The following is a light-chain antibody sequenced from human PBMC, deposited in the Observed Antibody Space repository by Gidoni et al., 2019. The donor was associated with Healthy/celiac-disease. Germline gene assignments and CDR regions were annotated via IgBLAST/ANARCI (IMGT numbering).Light chain of an antibody. V-gene: IGLV3-1*01. CDR2: QDS. CDR1: NLGDKY. CDR3: QAWDSSKEV. J-gene: IGLJ2*01. Sequence: SSELTQPPSVSVSPGQTASITCSGDNLGDKYACWYQQKPGQSPVLVSYQDSKRPSGIPERFSGSNSGNTATLTISGTQAMDEADYYCQAWDSSKEVFGGGTKLTVL.